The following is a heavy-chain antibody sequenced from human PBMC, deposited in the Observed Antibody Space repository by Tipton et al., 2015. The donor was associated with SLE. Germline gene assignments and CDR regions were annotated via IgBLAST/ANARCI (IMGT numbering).Heavy chain of an antibody. V-gene: IGHV4-34*01. J-gene: IGHJ1*01. CDR2: INHHNGNI. Sequence: TLSLTCAVYGGSFSNYYWTWIRQPPGKGLEWIGEINHHNGNINYSPSLETRVTISLDTSKNQFSLKLSSVTAADTAVYYCARRVLRFLEWGRGFSEYFHHWGQGTLVIVSS. CDR3: ARRVLRFLEWGRGFSEYFHH. D-gene: IGHD3-3*01. CDR1: GGSFSNYY.